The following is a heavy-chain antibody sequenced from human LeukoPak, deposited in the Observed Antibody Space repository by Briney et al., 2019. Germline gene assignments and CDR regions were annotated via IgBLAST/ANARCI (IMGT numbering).Heavy chain of an antibody. CDR2: IIPIFGTA. D-gene: IGHD3-22*01. CDR3: ASTYDSSGYYSPSWFDP. CDR1: GGTFSSYA. J-gene: IGHJ5*02. Sequence: SVKVSCKASGGTFSSYAISWVRQAPGQGLEWMGGIIPIFGTANYAQKFQGRVTITTDESTSTAYMELSSLRSEDTAVYYCASTYDSSGYYSPSWFDPRGQGTLVTVSS. V-gene: IGHV1-69*05.